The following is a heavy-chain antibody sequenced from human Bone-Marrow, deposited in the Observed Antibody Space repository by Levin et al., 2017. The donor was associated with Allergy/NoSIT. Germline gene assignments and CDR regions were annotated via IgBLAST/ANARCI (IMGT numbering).Heavy chain of an antibody. CDR3: ARMTAVSGPFDF. V-gene: IGHV2-70*17. CDR1: GFSLTNSNMC. CDR2: IDWDDDT. Sequence: ESGPTLVKPTQTLTLTCTFSGFSLTNSNMCVSWLRQPPGKALQWLARIDWDDDTLYSSSVEARLTVSKDTSKNQVVLTLTNVDPVDTATYYCARMTAVSGPFDFWGQGTLVTVSS. J-gene: IGHJ4*02. D-gene: IGHD6-19*01.